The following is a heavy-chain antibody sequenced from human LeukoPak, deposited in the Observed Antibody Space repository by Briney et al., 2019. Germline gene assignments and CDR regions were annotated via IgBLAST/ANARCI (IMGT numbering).Heavy chain of an antibody. D-gene: IGHD3-3*01. Sequence: VASVKVSCKASGYTFTGYYMHWVRRAPGQGLEWMGWINPNSGGTNYAQKFQGRVTMTRDTSISTAYMDLSSLRSDDTAFYYCARARRSGYYYSDYWGQGTLVTVSS. CDR2: INPNSGGT. V-gene: IGHV1-2*02. CDR3: ARARRSGYYYSDY. CDR1: GYTFTGYY. J-gene: IGHJ4*02.